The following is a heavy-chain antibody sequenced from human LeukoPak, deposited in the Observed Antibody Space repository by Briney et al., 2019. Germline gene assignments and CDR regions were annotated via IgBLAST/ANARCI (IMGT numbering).Heavy chain of an antibody. CDR2: IYYSGST. J-gene: IGHJ5*02. Sequence: TLSLTCTVSGGSISSGGYYWSWIRQHPGKGLEWIGYIYYSGSTYHNPSLKSRVTISVDTSKNQFSLKLSSVTAADTAVYYCARDLYYGSGTENWFDPWGQGTLVTVSS. D-gene: IGHD3-10*01. CDR3: ARDLYYGSGTENWFDP. CDR1: GGSISSGGYY. V-gene: IGHV4-31*03.